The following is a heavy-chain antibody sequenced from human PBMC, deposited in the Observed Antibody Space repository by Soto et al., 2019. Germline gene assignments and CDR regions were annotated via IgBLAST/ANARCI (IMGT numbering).Heavy chain of an antibody. D-gene: IGHD6-13*01. CDR2: INHSGMT. CDR1: GGSFSVYS. V-gene: IGHV4-34*01. CDR3: ARENHPWAAIPVRKLKPTWWIDP. Sequence: SDTLSLTCAVYGGSFSVYSCSWIRQPPGKGLELIGDINHSGMTHYNPSLESRVPMSVDSSKNQFSLKLNSVTAAATAVYYCARENHPWAAIPVRKLKPTWWIDPWGQGTLVTVSS. J-gene: IGHJ5*02.